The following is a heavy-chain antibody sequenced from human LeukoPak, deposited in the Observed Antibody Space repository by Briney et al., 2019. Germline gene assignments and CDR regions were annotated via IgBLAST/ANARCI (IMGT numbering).Heavy chain of an antibody. J-gene: IGHJ4*02. Sequence: ASVKVSCRASGYAFTSHDIIWVRQATGQGLEWMGWINSNNGDTTYAQSFQDRVTITRDTSISTAYMELTSLRSDDTVVYYCARNHVGFRYWGQGTLVTVSS. V-gene: IGHV1-8*03. CDR2: INSNNGDT. CDR1: GYAFTSHD. D-gene: IGHD1-26*01. CDR3: ARNHVGFRY.